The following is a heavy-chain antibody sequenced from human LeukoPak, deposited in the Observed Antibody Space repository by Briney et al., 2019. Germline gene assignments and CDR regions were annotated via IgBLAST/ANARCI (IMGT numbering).Heavy chain of an antibody. CDR3: ARQIIDQSSGCDSIDY. CDR2: IYPGDSDT. J-gene: IGHJ4*02. D-gene: IGHD5-12*01. CDR1: GYSFTTYW. Sequence: GGSLKISCKASGYSFTTYWIGWARQMPGKGLEWMGIIYPGDSDTRYSPSFEGQVTISADKSITTAYLQWSSLKASDTAMYYCARQIIDQSSGCDSIDYWGQGTLVTVSS. V-gene: IGHV5-51*01.